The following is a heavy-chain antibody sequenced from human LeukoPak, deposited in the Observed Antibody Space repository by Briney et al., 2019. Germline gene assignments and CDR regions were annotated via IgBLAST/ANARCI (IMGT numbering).Heavy chain of an antibody. V-gene: IGHV3-9*01. CDR2: ISWNSGSI. CDR3: AKDYIAAAGAFDI. CDR1: GFTFSSYG. Sequence: GGSLRLSCAASGFTFSSYGMHWVRQAPGKGLEWVSGISWNSGSIGYADSVKGRFTISRDNAKNSLYLQMNSLRAEDTALYYCAKDYIAAAGAFDIWGQGTMVTVSS. J-gene: IGHJ3*02. D-gene: IGHD6-13*01.